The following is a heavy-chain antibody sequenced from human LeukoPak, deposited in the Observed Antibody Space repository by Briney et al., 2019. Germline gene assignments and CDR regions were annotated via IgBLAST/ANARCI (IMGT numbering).Heavy chain of an antibody. Sequence: GGSLRLSCAASGFTFDDYAMHWVRQAPGKGLEWVSGISWNSGSIAYGDSVKGRFTISRDNAKKSLYLQMNSLRAEDTALYYCVKDTSDYLFDDWGQGTLVTVSS. J-gene: IGHJ4*02. CDR2: ISWNSGSI. D-gene: IGHD4-17*01. V-gene: IGHV3-9*01. CDR3: VKDTSDYLFDD. CDR1: GFTFDDYA.